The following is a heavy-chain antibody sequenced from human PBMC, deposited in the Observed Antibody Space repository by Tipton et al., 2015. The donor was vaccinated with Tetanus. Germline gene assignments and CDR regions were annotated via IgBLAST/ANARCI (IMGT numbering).Heavy chain of an antibody. Sequence: LRLSCAVYGGSFSGYYWSWIRQPPGKGLEWIGEINHSGSTNYNPSLKSRVTISVDTSKNQFSLKLSSVTAADTAVYYCARLDPYYYDSSGYYPSYFDYWGQGTLVTVSS. V-gene: IGHV4-34*01. CDR2: INHSGST. CDR1: GGSFSGYY. J-gene: IGHJ4*02. D-gene: IGHD3-22*01. CDR3: ARLDPYYYDSSGYYPSYFDY.